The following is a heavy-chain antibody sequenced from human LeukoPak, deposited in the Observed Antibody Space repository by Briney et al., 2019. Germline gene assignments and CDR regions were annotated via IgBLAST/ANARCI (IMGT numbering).Heavy chain of an antibody. CDR3: ASSIVVVPAANAGPYGMDV. CDR2: ISAYNGNT. D-gene: IGHD2-2*01. J-gene: IGHJ6*04. CDR1: GYTYTSYG. Sequence: ASLKVSCKASGYTYTSYGVSWVRQAPGPGLRWMGWISAYNGNTNYAQKPQGRVTMTTDTTTSTAYQELRSLRSDDTAVYYCASSIVVVPAANAGPYGMDVWGKGTTVTVSS. V-gene: IGHV1-18*04.